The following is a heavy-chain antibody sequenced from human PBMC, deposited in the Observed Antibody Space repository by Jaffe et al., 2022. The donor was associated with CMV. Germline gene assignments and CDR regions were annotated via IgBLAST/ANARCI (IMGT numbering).Heavy chain of an antibody. CDR3: AGTMVRGLYYYYYMDV. CDR2: IYYSGST. D-gene: IGHD3-10*01. CDR1: GGSISSYY. J-gene: IGHJ6*03. Sequence: QVQLQESGPGLVKPSETLSLTCTVSGGSISSYYWSWIRQPPGKGLEWIGYIYYSGSTNYNPSLKSRVTISVDTSKNQFSLKLSSVTAADTAVYYCAGTMVRGLYYYYYMDVWGKGTTVTVSS. V-gene: IGHV4-59*01.